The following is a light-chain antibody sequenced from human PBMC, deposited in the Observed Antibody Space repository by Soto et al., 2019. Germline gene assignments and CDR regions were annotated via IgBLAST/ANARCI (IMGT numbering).Light chain of an antibody. CDR2: DVS. CDR1: SSDVGGYNY. V-gene: IGLV2-14*03. Sequence: QSVLTQPASVSGSPGQSVTISCCGTSSDVGGYNYVSWYQQHPGKAPKLMIYDVSNRPSGVSNRFSGSKSGNTASLTISGLQAEDEADYYCISYENTITPVVFGGGTKLTVL. J-gene: IGLJ2*01. CDR3: ISYENTITPVV.